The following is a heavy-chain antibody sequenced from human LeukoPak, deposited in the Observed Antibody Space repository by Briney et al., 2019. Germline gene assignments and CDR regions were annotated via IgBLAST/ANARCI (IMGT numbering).Heavy chain of an antibody. V-gene: IGHV4-39*01. CDR1: GGSISSSSYY. CDR2: IYYSGST. Sequence: SETLSLTCTVSGGSISSSSYYWGWIRQPPGKGLEWIGSIYYSGSTYYNPSLKSRVTISVDTSKNRFSLKLSSVTAADTAVYYCARSLRGIDYWGQGTLVTVSS. D-gene: IGHD3-16*02. J-gene: IGHJ4*02. CDR3: ARSLRGIDY.